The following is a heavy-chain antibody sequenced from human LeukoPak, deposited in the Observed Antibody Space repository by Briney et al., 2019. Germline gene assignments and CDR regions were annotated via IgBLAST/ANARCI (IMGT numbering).Heavy chain of an antibody. CDR2: IIPIFGTA. J-gene: IGHJ4*02. D-gene: IGHD3-22*01. V-gene: IGHV1-69*13. Sequence: ASVKVSCKASGYTFTSNYIHWVRQAPGQGLEWMGGIIPIFGTANYAQKFQGRVTITADESTSTAYMELSSLRSEDTAVYYCARDRGDSSGYYPLEGPFDYWGQGTLVTVSS. CDR3: ARDRGDSSGYYPLEGPFDY. CDR1: GYTFTSNY.